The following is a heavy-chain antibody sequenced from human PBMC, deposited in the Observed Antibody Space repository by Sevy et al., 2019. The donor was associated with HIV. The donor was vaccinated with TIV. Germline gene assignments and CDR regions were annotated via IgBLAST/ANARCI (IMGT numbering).Heavy chain of an antibody. D-gene: IGHD4-17*01. J-gene: IGHJ5*02. Sequence: SETLSLTCAVYGGSFSDYYWSWIRQPPGKGLEWIGEINHSGSTNYNPSLKSRVTISVDTSKNQFSLKLSSVTAADMAVYYCARTLAHDYGDYGWFDPWGQGTLVTVSS. CDR3: ARTLAHDYGDYGWFDP. V-gene: IGHV4-34*01. CDR2: INHSGST. CDR1: GGSFSDYY.